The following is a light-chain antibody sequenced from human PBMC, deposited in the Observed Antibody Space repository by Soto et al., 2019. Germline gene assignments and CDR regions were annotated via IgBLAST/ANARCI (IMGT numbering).Light chain of an antibody. CDR1: QSISSY. V-gene: IGKV1-39*01. J-gene: IGKJ4*01. CDR3: QQSYSTPPRLT. Sequence: DIQMTQSPSSLSASVGDGVTITCRASQSISSYLNWYQQKPGKAPKLLIYAASSLQSGVPSRFSGSGSGTDFTLTISSLQPEDFATYYCQQSYSTPPRLTFGGGTKVEIK. CDR2: AAS.